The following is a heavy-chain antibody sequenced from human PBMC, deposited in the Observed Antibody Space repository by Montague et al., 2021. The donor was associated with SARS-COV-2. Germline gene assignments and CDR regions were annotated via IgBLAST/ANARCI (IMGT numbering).Heavy chain of an antibody. CDR2: VYHNENT. CDR3: ARGTHAGGFTGAFDF. J-gene: IGHJ4*02. D-gene: IGHD2-8*02. V-gene: IGHV4-59*12. Sequence: SETLSLTCTVSGGSISNYYWSWIRQPPGKGLEWVGDVYHNENTKYNPSLKSRVTISVDTSKNQFSLNLTSVTAADTAIYYCARGTHAGGFTGAFDFWGQGTLVTVSS. CDR1: GGSISNYY.